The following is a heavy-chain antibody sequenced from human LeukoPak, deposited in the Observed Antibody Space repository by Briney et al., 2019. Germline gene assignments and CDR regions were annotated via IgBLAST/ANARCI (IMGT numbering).Heavy chain of an antibody. J-gene: IGHJ4*02. CDR1: GFTFSSYG. V-gene: IGHV3-30*03. D-gene: IGHD1-1*01. CDR3: ASSVTTPLNY. CDR2: ISYDGSNK. Sequence: GGSLRLSCAASGFTFSSYGMHWVRQAPGKGLEWVAVISYDGSNKYYADSVKGRFTISRDNSKNTLYLQMNSLRAEDTAVYYCASSVTTPLNYWGQGTLVTVSS.